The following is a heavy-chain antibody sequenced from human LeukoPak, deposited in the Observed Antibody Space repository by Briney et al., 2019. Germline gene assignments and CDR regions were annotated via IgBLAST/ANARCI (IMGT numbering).Heavy chain of an antibody. J-gene: IGHJ5*01. V-gene: IGHV4-61*02. Sequence: SETLSLTCTVSDDSFSSGKYFWTWIRQPAGKGLEWIGRIHASGSTHYNPSLRSRVTMSLDTSKNQFSLELSSVTAADAGVYYCARGPGKVDSLRQGTKVTVSS. CDR3: ARGPGKVDS. CDR2: IHASGST. CDR1: DDSFSSGKYF.